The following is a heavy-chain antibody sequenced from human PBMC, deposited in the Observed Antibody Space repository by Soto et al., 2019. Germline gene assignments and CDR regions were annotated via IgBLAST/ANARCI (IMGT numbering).Heavy chain of an antibody. J-gene: IGHJ4*02. CDR1: GDSVSGTNYF. Sequence: SETLSLTCTVSGDSVSGTNYFWSWIQQSPGKGLEWIGYIFNSGDTNYNPSFKSRVTISVDTSRNQFSLKLTSVTAADTAVYFCARDQVYCGGDCFLDWGQGTRVTVSS. CDR2: IFNSGDT. D-gene: IGHD2-21*02. V-gene: IGHV4-61*01. CDR3: ARDQVYCGGDCFLD.